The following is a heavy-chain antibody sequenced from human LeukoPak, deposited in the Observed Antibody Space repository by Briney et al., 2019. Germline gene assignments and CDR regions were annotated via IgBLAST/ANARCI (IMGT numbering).Heavy chain of an antibody. CDR2: INWNSDSI. D-gene: IGHD6-6*01. CDR3: ARSFGSSSLQPYYFDY. Sequence: GGSLRLSCAVSGFTFDDYAMHWVRQVPGKGLEWVSGINWNSDSIGYADSVKGRFTISRDNAKNSLYLQMNSLRAEDTAVYYCARSFGSSSLQPYYFDYWGQGTLVTVSS. J-gene: IGHJ4*02. V-gene: IGHV3-9*01. CDR1: GFTFDDYA.